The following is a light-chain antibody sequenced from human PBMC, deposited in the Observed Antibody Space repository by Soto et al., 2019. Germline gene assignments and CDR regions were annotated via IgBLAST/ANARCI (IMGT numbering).Light chain of an antibody. V-gene: IGLV2-14*01. J-gene: IGLJ1*01. CDR3: SSYTSSSTLYV. Sequence: QSALPQPASVSGSPGQWITISCTGTSSDVGGYNYVSWYQPHPGKAPKLMIYEVSNRPSGVSNRFSGSKSGNTASLTISGLQAEDEADYYCSSYTSSSTLYVLGTGTKVTVL. CDR2: EVS. CDR1: SSDVGGYNY.